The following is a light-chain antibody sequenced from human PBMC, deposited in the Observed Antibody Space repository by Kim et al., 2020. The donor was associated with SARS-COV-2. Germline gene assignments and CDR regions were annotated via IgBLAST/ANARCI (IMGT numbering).Light chain of an antibody. J-gene: IGLJ1*01. CDR1: SSNIGSNT. Sequence: QSVLTQPPSASGTPGQRVTISCSGSSSNIGSNTVNWYQQLPGTAPKLLIYSNNQRPSGVPDRFSGSKSGTSASLAISGLQSEDEADYYCAAWDDSPSSYVFGTGTKVSFL. CDR2: SNN. V-gene: IGLV1-44*01. CDR3: AAWDDSPSSYV.